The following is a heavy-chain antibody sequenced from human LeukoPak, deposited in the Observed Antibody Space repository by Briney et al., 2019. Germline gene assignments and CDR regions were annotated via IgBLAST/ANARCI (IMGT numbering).Heavy chain of an antibody. J-gene: IGHJ4*02. D-gene: IGHD3-16*01. CDR3: ARESAPRGTRWYFDY. V-gene: IGHV3-74*01. Sequence: GGSLRLSCAASGFTFSSYWMHWVRQDPGKGLVWVSRINSDGSSTSYADSVKGRFTISRDNAKNTLYLQMNSLRAEDTAVYYCARESAPRGTRWYFDYWGQGTLVTVSS. CDR1: GFTFSSYW. CDR2: INSDGSST.